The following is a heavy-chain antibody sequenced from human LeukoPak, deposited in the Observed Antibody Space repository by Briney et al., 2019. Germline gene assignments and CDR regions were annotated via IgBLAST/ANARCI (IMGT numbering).Heavy chain of an antibody. V-gene: IGHV4-39*01. CDR2: IYYSGST. CDR3: ARHAGYCSGGSCYSVYFDY. CDR1: GGSISSSSYY. D-gene: IGHD2-15*01. J-gene: IGHJ4*02. Sequence: SETLSLTCTVSGGSISSSSYYWGWIRQPPGKGLEWIGSIYYSGSTYYNPSLKSRVTISVDTSKTQFSLKLSSVTAADTAVYYCARHAGYCSGGSCYSVYFDYWGQGTLVTVSS.